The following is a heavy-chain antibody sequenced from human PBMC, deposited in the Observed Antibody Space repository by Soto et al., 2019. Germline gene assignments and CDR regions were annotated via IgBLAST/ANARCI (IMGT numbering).Heavy chain of an antibody. J-gene: IGHJ4*02. V-gene: IGHV3-23*01. Sequence: GGSLRLSCATSGFSFSTYGMTWVRQAPGRGLEWVSFISATGGSTFYADSMKSRFTISRDNSKNTLYLQMNSLRADDTAVYYCARTQGFFDYWGQGALVTVSS. CDR2: ISATGGST. CDR3: ARTQGFFDY. CDR1: GFSFSTYG.